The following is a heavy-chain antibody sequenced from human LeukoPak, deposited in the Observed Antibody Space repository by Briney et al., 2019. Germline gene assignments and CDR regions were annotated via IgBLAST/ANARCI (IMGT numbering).Heavy chain of an antibody. V-gene: IGHV1-8*01. J-gene: IGHJ4*02. D-gene: IGHD3-3*01. Sequence: ASVKVFCKASGYTFTSYDINGVGRATGQGREWMGWMNPNSGNTGCAQKFQRRVTMTRNSSISTAYMELSSLISEEASVYYCARVSTYFGVLTHFDYWGQGTLVTVSS. CDR2: MNPNSGNT. CDR3: ARVSTYFGVLTHFDY. CDR1: GYTFTSYD.